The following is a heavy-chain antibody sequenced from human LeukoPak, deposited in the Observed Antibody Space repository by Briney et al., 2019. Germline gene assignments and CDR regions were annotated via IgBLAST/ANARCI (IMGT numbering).Heavy chain of an antibody. CDR3: ARLSYYYDSSGSYWFDP. J-gene: IGHJ5*02. Sequence: PSETLSLTCAVYGGSFSGYYWSWIRQPPGKGLEWIGEINHSGSTNYNPSLKSRVTISVDTSKNQFSLKLSSVTAADTAVYYCARLSYYYDSSGSYWFDPWGQGTLVTVSS. V-gene: IGHV4-34*01. CDR2: INHSGST. D-gene: IGHD3-22*01. CDR1: GGSFSGYY.